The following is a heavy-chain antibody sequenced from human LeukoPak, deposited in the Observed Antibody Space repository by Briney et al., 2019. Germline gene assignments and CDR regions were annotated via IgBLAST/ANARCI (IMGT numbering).Heavy chain of an antibody. CDR1: GFSLSTSGVG. V-gene: IGHV2-5*01. J-gene: IGHJ3*02. CDR3: AHAVSSWSYVAFDI. Sequence: SGPTLVKPTQTLTLTCTFSGFSLSTSGVGVGWIRQPPGKALEWLALIYWNDDKRYSPSLKSRLTITKDTSKNQVVLTMTNMDPVDTATYYCAHAVSSWSYVAFDIWGQGTMVTVSS. CDR2: IYWNDDK. D-gene: IGHD6-13*01.